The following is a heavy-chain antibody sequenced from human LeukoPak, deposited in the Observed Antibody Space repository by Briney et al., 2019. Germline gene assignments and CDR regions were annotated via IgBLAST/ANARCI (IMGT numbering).Heavy chain of an antibody. Sequence: PGGSLRLSCVASGFKISDYYMHWVRQAPGKGLEWVSTIRSNGDTTYYADSVKGRFTISRDNSKNTLYLQMNGLRADDTAVYYCAKDHTPLTVVVSHFNYWGQGTLVSVSS. J-gene: IGHJ4*02. CDR1: GFKISDYY. CDR2: IRSNGDTT. CDR3: AKDHTPLTVVVSHFNY. D-gene: IGHD2-15*01. V-gene: IGHV3-23*01.